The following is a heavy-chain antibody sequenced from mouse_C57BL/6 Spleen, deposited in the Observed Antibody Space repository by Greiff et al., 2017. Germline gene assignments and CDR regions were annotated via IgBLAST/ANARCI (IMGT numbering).Heavy chain of an antibody. Sequence: EVKLQQSGAGLVQPQGSVKISCAASGCSFTTYAMNWVRQTPGKGLEWVARIRRKSNNYATYYADSVKDRFTISRDDSESMLYLHMNNLKTEETAMYYCERHGELRDDHAIPTRRPATLVTSSTSPGPSPDV. CDR2: IRRKSNNYAT. J-gene: IGHJ1*01. V-gene: IGHV10-1*01. CDR3: ERHGELRDDHAIPTRRPATLVTSSTSPGPSPDV. CDR1: GCSFTTYA. D-gene: IGHD6-2*01.